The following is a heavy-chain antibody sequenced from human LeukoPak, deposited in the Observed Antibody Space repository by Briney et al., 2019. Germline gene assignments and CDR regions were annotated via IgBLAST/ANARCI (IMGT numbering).Heavy chain of an antibody. CDR3: ARESPVAATGRSWFDS. CDR1: GFTFSSYA. V-gene: IGHV3-23*01. J-gene: IGHJ5*01. Sequence: GGSLRLSCAASGFTFSSYAMSWVRQAPGAGVEGVSAISGSGGSTYYADFVKGRFTISRDNSKNTLYLQMNSLRAEDTALYYCARESPVAATGRSWFDSWGQGTLVTVSS. D-gene: IGHD6-13*01. CDR2: ISGSGGST.